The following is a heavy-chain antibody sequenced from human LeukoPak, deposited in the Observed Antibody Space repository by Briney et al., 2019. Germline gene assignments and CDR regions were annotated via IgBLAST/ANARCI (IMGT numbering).Heavy chain of an antibody. J-gene: IGHJ6*02. V-gene: IGHV3-23*01. CDR3: ARESVTYYNSTDV. CDR2: ISGSGGTT. Sequence: GGSLRLSCSASGFTFSSYAMSWVRLAPGKGLEWVSAISGSGGTTYYEDSVKGRFTISRDNSKTTLYLKMNSLRAEHTAVYYCARESVTYYNSTDVWGQGTTVTVSS. CDR1: GFTFSSYA. D-gene: IGHD4-23*01.